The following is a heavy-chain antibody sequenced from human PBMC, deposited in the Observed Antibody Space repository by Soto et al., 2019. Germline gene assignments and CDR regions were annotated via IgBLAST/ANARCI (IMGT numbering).Heavy chain of an antibody. V-gene: IGHV4-34*01. CDR3: ARLRRSDIVVVPAANWFDP. D-gene: IGHD2-2*01. J-gene: IGHJ5*02. Sequence: QVQLQQWGAGLLKPSETLSLTCAVYGGSFSGYYWSWIRQPPGKGLEWIGEINDSGSTNHTPSLRRRLHISVDTSKNQYSLKLRSVTAANTAVYYCARLRRSDIVVVPAANWFDPWGQGTLVTVSS. CDR2: INDSGST. CDR1: GGSFSGYY.